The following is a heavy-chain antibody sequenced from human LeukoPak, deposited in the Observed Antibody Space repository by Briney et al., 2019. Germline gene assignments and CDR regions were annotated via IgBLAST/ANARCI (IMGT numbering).Heavy chain of an antibody. J-gene: IGHJ4*02. CDR1: GYTFTGYY. D-gene: IGHD6-6*01. Sequence: GASVKVSCKASGYTFTGYYMHWVRQAPGQGLEWMGRINPNSGGTNYAQKFQGRVTMTRDTSISTAYMELGRLRSDDTAVYYCAVEVRYSSSFEHPFDYWGQGTLVTVSS. CDR2: INPNSGGT. V-gene: IGHV1-2*06. CDR3: AVEVRYSSSFEHPFDY.